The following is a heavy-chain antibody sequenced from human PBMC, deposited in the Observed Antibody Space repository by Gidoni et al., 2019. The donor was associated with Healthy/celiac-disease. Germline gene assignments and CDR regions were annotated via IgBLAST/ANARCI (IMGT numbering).Heavy chain of an antibody. J-gene: IGHJ4*02. CDR2: IIPILGIA. CDR3: ARGTLIQVFDY. Sequence: QVQLVQSGAEVKKPGSSVKVSCTASGGTFSSYAISWVRQAPGQGLEWRGRIIPILGIANYAQKFQGRVTITADKSTSTAYMELSSLRSEDTAVYYCARGTLIQVFDYWGQGTLVTVSS. CDR1: GGTFSSYA. D-gene: IGHD2-8*01. V-gene: IGHV1-69*04.